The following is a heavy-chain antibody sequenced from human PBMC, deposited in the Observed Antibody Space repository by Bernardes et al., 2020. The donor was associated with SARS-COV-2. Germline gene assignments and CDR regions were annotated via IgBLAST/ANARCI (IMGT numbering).Heavy chain of an antibody. V-gene: IGHV2-5*02. Sequence: SGPTLVKPTQTLTLTCTFSGFSLSTSGVGVGWIRQPPGKALEWLALIYWDDDKRYSPSLKSRLTITKDTSKNQVVLTMTNMDPVDTATYYCAHAFLGHIVVVTDLMFDYWGQGTLVTVSS. CDR3: AHAFLGHIVVVTDLMFDY. CDR1: GFSLSTSGVG. J-gene: IGHJ4*02. CDR2: IYWDDDK. D-gene: IGHD2-21*02.